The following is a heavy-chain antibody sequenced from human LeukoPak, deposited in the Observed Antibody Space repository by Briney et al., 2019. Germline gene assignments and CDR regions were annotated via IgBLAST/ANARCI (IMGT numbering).Heavy chain of an antibody. V-gene: IGHV4-59*12. CDR2: ISYSGST. J-gene: IGHJ4*02. Sequence: PSETLSLTCSVSGGSITVYYWNWIRQSPGKGLEWIGSISYSGSTNYNPSLKSRVTISIDTSKNRFSLKVSSVIAADTAKYYCARGGSRSYTSSTLDYWGQGTLVTVSS. CDR1: GGSITVYY. CDR3: ARGGSRSYTSSTLDY. D-gene: IGHD6-6*01.